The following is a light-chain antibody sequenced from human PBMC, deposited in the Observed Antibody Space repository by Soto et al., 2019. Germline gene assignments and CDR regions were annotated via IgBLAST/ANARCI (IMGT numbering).Light chain of an antibody. J-gene: IGKJ1*01. V-gene: IGKV1-5*03. CDR1: QSISSW. CDR3: QQYSRLWT. CDR2: KVS. Sequence: DIQMTQSPSTLSASVGDRVTIACRASQSISSWLAWYQQKPGKAPKLLIYKVSSLENGVPSRFSGGGSGTEFTLTISSLQPDDFATYYCQQYSRLWTLDQGTRVEIK.